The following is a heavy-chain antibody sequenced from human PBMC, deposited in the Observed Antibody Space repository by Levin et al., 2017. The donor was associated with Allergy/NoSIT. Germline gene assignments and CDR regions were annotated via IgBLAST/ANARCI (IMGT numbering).Heavy chain of an antibody. CDR3: ARDLGSSSWWGWFDP. D-gene: IGHD6-19*01. Sequence: LSLPCAASGFTFSSYCMSWVRQAPGKGLEWVANIKEAGSEKKYVDSVKGRFTISRDNAKSSLYLQMNSLRAEDTAVYYCARDLGSSSWWGWFDPWGQGTLVTVSS. CDR2: IKEAGSEK. V-gene: IGHV3-7*04. CDR1: GFTFSSYC. J-gene: IGHJ5*02.